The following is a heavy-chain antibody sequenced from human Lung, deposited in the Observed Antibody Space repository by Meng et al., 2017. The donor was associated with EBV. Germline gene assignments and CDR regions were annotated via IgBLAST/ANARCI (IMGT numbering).Heavy chain of an antibody. Sequence: QRRLRRWGPGLWRLRRPLPPPCMASGGSISRGNWWSWVRQSPQKGLEWIGEIYHSGTPNYNPSLKSRVTISVDKSKNQFSLKLSSVTAADTAVYYCARDEGGWGRPTFDYWGQGTLVTVSS. V-gene: IGHV4/OR15-8*01. D-gene: IGHD7-27*01. CDR1: GGSISRGNW. J-gene: IGHJ4*02. CDR3: ARDEGGWGRPTFDY. CDR2: IYHSGTP.